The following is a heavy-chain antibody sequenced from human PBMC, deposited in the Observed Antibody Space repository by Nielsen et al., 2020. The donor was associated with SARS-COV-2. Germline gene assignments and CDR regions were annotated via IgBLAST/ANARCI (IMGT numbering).Heavy chain of an antibody. J-gene: IGHJ6*02. CDR1: GGSMKTASYY. V-gene: IGHV4-31*03. CDR2: IYHTGST. Sequence: SETLSLTCTVSGGSMKTASYYWSWIRQHPGWGLEWVGYIYHTGSTYYNPSLESRVIISADMSKNQFSLELTSLTAADTAVYYCARDLGYYGMDVWGQGTTVTVSS. CDR3: ARDLGYYGMDV.